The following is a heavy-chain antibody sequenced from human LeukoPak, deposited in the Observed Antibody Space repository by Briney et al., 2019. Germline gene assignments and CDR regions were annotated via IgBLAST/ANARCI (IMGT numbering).Heavy chain of an antibody. D-gene: IGHD6-6*01. Sequence: PSETLSLTCTVSGGSISSGYYWGWIRQPPGKGLEWIGSIYHSGSTYYNPSLKSRVTISVDTSKSQFSLKLSSVTAADTAVYYCAREYSSSIPFDYWGQGTLVTVSS. V-gene: IGHV4-38-2*02. CDR2: IYHSGST. J-gene: IGHJ4*02. CDR1: GGSISSGYY. CDR3: AREYSSSIPFDY.